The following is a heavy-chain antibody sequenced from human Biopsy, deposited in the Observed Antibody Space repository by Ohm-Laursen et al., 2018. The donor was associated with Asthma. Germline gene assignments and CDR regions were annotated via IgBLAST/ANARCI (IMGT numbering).Heavy chain of an antibody. CDR1: GFVFRSHA. D-gene: IGHD3-3*01. V-gene: IGHV3-30*18. CDR2: VSYDGGVA. Sequence: SLRLSCTASGFVFRSHAMHWVRQAPGKGLEWVAVVSYDGGVAHYADSMKGRFTISRDNAKSTLYLQMNRLRTDDTAVYFCAKRRGYSDLTDFDRWGQGTLVTVSS. J-gene: IGHJ4*02. CDR3: AKRRGYSDLTDFDR.